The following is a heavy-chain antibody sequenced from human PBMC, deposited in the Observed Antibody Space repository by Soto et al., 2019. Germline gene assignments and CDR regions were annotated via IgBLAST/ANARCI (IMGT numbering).Heavy chain of an antibody. V-gene: IGHV3-23*01. Sequence: GGSLRLSCAASGFTFSSYAMSWVRQAPGKGLEWVSAISGSGGSTYYADSVKGRFTISRDNSKNTLYLQMNSLRAEDTAVYYCAKDPYYYGSGSYITNDYWGQGTLVTVSS. D-gene: IGHD3-10*01. CDR2: ISGSGGST. J-gene: IGHJ4*02. CDR3: AKDPYYYGSGSYITNDY. CDR1: GFTFSSYA.